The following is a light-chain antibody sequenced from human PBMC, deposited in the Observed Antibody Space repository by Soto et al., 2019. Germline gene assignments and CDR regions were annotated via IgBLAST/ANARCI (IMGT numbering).Light chain of an antibody. CDR2: GAS. V-gene: IGKV3-20*01. CDR1: RSVSGSY. CDR3: QQYNNWWT. J-gene: IGKJ1*01. Sequence: EIVLTQSPGTLSLSPGERVTLSCRASRSVSGSYLAWYQQKPGQAPRVLIYGASTRATGIPARFSGSGSGTDFTLTISRLEPEDFAVYYCQQYNNWWTFGQGTKVDI.